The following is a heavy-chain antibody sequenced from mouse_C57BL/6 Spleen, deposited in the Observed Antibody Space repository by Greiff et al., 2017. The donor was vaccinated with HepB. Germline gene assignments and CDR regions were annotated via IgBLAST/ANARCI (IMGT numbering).Heavy chain of an antibody. CDR1: GFNIKDYY. V-gene: IGHV14-1*01. J-gene: IGHJ3*01. D-gene: IGHD1-1*01. CDR3: TTEDYGSSYDWFAY. CDR2: IDPEDGDT. Sequence: EVQLQQSGAELVRPGASVKLSCTASGFNIKDYYMHWVKQRPEQGLEWIGRIDPEDGDTEYAPKFQGKATMTADTSSNTAYLQLSSLTSEDTAVYYCTTEDYGSSYDWFAYWGQGTLVTVSA.